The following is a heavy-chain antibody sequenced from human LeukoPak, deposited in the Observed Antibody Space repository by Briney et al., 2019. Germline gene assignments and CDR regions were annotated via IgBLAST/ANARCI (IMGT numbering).Heavy chain of an antibody. D-gene: IGHD7-27*01. CDR1: GFTFSSSA. CDR2: ISYDGKHK. V-gene: IGHV3-30*18. J-gene: IGHJ3*02. Sequence: GRSLRLSCAASGFTFSSSAMHWVREPPGKGLEGGTVISYDGKHKYFADSVKGRFTISRDNSRNTLYLQLNSLKADDTAVYYCAKDRDWGTAFDIWGQGTMVTVSS. CDR3: AKDRDWGTAFDI.